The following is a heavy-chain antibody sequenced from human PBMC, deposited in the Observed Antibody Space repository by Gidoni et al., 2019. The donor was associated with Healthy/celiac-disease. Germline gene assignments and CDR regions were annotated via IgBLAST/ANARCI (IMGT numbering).Heavy chain of an antibody. D-gene: IGHD3-3*01. CDR1: GDSISRGYY. CDR2: IYHKGST. V-gene: IGHV4-38-2*01. J-gene: IGHJ4*02. Sequence: QLQLQESGPGMVKPSETLSGTCAGSGDSISRGYYWGWRRPPPGKGLEWIGSIYHKGSTYYNPPLKSRVTISVDTSKTQFSLKLSSVTAAATAVYYCARVYDFWSGSRDYWGQGTLVTVSS. CDR3: ARVYDFWSGSRDY.